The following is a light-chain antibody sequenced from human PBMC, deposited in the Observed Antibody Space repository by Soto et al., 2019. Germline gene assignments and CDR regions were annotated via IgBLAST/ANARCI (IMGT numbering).Light chain of an antibody. CDR2: DAS. Sequence: EIVLTQSPATLSLSPGERATLSCRASQSVRTNLAWYQQKVGQAPRLLIYDASKRATGIPARFSGSGSGTDFTLTISSLEPEDFAVYYCQQYNNWPYTFGQGTKLEIK. CDR1: QSVRTN. V-gene: IGKV3-11*01. J-gene: IGKJ2*01. CDR3: QQYNNWPYT.